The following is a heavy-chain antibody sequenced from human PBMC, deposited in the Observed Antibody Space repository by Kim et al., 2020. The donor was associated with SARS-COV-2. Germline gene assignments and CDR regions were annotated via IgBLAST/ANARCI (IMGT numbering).Heavy chain of an antibody. D-gene: IGHD6-6*01. V-gene: IGHV3-13*04. J-gene: IGHJ4*02. CDR3: ARGSAPRIAARYGADFDY. CDR2: IGTAGDT. Sequence: GGSLRLSCAASGFTFSSYDMHWVRQATGKGLEWVSAIGTAGDTYYPGSVKGRFTISRENAKNSLYLQMNSLRAGDTAVYYCARGSAPRIAARYGADFDYWGQGTLVTVSS. CDR1: GFTFSSYD.